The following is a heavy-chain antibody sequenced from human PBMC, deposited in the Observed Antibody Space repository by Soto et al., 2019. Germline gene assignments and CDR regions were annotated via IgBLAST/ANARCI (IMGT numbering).Heavy chain of an antibody. Sequence: SVKVSCKASGGTFSSYAISWVRQAPGQGLEWMGGIIPIFGTANYAQKFQGRVTITADESTSTAYMELSSLRSEDTAVYYCARDPHYYGSGSYYSASDAFDIWGQGTMVTVSS. D-gene: IGHD3-10*01. CDR1: GGTFSSYA. CDR2: IIPIFGTA. CDR3: ARDPHYYGSGSYYSASDAFDI. V-gene: IGHV1-69*13. J-gene: IGHJ3*02.